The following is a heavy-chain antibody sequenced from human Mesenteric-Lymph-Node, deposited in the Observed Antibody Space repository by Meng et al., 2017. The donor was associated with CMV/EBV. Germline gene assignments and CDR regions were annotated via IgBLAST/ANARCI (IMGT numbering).Heavy chain of an antibody. J-gene: IGHJ3*02. V-gene: IGHV4-61*08. Sequence: GGSVSSGGYFWSWIRQAPGKERGWIGYIYYSGSTNYNPSLKSRVTISIDTSRTQFSLKLSSVTAADTAVYYCARGRATITRHAFDIWGQGTMVTVSS. CDR2: IYYSGST. CDR1: GGSVSSGGYF. D-gene: IGHD1-26*01. CDR3: ARGRATITRHAFDI.